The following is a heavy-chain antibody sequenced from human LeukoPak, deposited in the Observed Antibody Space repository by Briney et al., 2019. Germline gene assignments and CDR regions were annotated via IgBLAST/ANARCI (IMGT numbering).Heavy chain of an antibody. V-gene: IGHV3-30*02. CDR1: GFTFSSYV. CDR2: IRYDGSNK. D-gene: IGHD3-22*01. Sequence: GGSLRLSCAASGFTFSSYVMHWVRQAPGKGPEWVAFIRYDGSNKYYSDSVKGRFTISRDNSKNTLYLQMNSLRPEDTAVYYCAKDGGGYYPYYYYYMDVWGKGTTVTISS. J-gene: IGHJ6*03. CDR3: AKDGGGYYPYYYYYMDV.